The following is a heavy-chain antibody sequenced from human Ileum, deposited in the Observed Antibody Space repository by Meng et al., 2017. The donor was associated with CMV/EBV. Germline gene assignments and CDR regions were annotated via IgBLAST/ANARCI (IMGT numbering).Heavy chain of an antibody. V-gene: IGHV3-30*02. CDR2: IRYDGSNK. CDR3: AKDLAAAGPSRRDY. J-gene: IGHJ4*02. D-gene: IGHD6-13*01. CDR1: GFTFTNYA. Sequence: GESLKISCAASGFTFTNYAMHWVRQAPGKGLEWVAFIRYDGSNKYYADSVKGRFTISRDNSKNTLYLQMNSLRAEDTAVYYCAKDLAAAGPSRRDYWGQGTRVTVSS.